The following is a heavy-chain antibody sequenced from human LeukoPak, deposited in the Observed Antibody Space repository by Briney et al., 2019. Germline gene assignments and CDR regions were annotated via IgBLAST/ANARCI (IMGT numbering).Heavy chain of an antibody. CDR1: GYTFTSYG. D-gene: IGHD2-2*01. J-gene: IGHJ4*02. CDR3: AKALLSSTSPLENYFDY. CDR2: ISAYNGNT. V-gene: IGHV1-18*01. Sequence: ASVKVSCKASGYTFTSYGISWVRQAPGQGLEWMGWISAYNGNTNYAQKLQGRVTMTTDTSTSTAYMELRSLRSDDTAVYYCAKALLSSTSPLENYFDYWGQGTLVTVSS.